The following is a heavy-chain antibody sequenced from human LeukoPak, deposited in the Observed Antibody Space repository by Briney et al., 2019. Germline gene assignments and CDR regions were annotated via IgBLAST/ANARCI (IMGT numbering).Heavy chain of an antibody. Sequence: GGSLRLSCAASGFTFISYWMHWVRQTPGKGLVWVSRINSDGSTTSYAASVKGRFTISRDTAKNTLYLQMNSLRAEDTAVYYCARGHHYYDSSAYYYWGQGTLVTVSS. J-gene: IGHJ4*02. CDR3: ARGHHYYDSSAYYY. D-gene: IGHD3-22*01. V-gene: IGHV3-74*01. CDR2: INSDGSTT. CDR1: GFTFISYW.